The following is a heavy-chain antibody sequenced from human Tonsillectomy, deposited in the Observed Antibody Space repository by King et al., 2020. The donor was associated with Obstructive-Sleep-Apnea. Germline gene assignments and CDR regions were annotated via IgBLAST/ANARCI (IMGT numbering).Heavy chain of an antibody. CDR1: GFAFSGYA. D-gene: IGHD3-16*01. J-gene: IGHJ3*02. CDR3: AGGDI. CDR2: MSHDGNNE. V-gene: IGHV3-30-3*01. Sequence: VQLVESGGGVVQPGRSLRLSCAASGFAFSGYAMYWVRQAPGKGLEWLTVMSHDGNNEHYADSVKGRFTISRDNSKNTLYLQMNSLRTEDTAVYYCAGGDIWGQGTMVTVSS.